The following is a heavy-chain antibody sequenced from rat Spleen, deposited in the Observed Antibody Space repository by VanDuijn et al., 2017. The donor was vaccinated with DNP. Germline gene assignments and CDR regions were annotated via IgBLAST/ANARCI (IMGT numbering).Heavy chain of an antibody. J-gene: IGHJ4*01. CDR3: TTFEGTNA. V-gene: IGHV5S10*01. Sequence: EVQLVESGGGLVQPGRSLKLSCVSSGFTFSDYNMAWVRQDPKKGLEWVATITYDGSRTYCRDSVKGRFTISRNNAKSTLYLQMDSLRSEDTDTYYCTTFEGTNAWGQGTSVTVSS. CDR2: ITYDGSRT. D-gene: IGHD1-11*01. CDR1: GFTFSDYN.